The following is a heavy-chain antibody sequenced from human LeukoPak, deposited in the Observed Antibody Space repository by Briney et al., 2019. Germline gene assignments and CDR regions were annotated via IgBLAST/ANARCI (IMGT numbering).Heavy chain of an antibody. CDR2: INPNSGGT. V-gene: IGHV1-2*02. J-gene: IGHJ4*02. CDR1: GYTFTVYY. CDR3: ARPYGDPGGY. Sequence: ASVTLSFTASGYTFTVYYMHCVRQAPGQGLEWMGWINPNSGGTNYAQKFQGRVTLTRDTSNSTAYMELSRLTSDDTAVYYCARPYGDPGGYWGQGTLVTVSS. D-gene: IGHD4-17*01.